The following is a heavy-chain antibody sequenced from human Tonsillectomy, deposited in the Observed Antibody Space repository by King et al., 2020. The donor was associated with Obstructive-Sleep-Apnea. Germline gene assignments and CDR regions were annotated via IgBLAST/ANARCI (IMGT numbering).Heavy chain of an antibody. V-gene: IGHV3-30*01. CDR2: RSYDGSNK. CDR3: ARDRDKRGYGDYYFDY. Sequence: VQLVESGGGVVQPGRSLRLSCAASGFTFSSYAMHWVRQAPGKGLEWVAVRSYDGSNKYYADSVKGRFTISRDNSKNTLYLQMNSLRAEDTAVYYCARDRDKRGYGDYYFDYWGQGTLVTVSS. J-gene: IGHJ4*02. D-gene: IGHD4-17*01. CDR1: GFTFSSYA.